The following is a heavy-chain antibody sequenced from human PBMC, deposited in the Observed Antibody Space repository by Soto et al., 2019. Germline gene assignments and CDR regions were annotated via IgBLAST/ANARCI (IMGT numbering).Heavy chain of an antibody. CDR2: IRSKTTNYAT. CDR3: TPEGAGFKY. D-gene: IGHD1-26*01. J-gene: IGHJ4*02. V-gene: IGHV3-73*02. Sequence: DVQLVKSGGGLVQPGGSLKLSCAASEFTFSGSSMHWVRQASGKGLEWVGRIRSKTTNYATAYAASVKDRFTISRDDSKNTTYLQMSSLKTEDTTVYYCTPEGAGFKYWGQGTLVTVSS. CDR1: EFTFSGSS.